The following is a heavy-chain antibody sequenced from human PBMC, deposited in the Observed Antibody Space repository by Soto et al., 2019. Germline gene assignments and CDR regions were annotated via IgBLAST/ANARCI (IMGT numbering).Heavy chain of an antibody. CDR1: GFTFSNYW. J-gene: IGHJ5*02. CDR2: IKQDGSVK. Sequence: EVQLVEYGGGLVQPGGSLRLSCVASGFTFSNYWMTWVRQAPGKGLEWVANIKQDGSVKWYVDSVKGRFTVSRDNGENKLYLQINSLRAEDTAVYYCARVRYYHDVSGYRWFDPWGQGTLVTVSS. CDR3: ARVRYYHDVSGYRWFDP. V-gene: IGHV3-7*05. D-gene: IGHD3-22*01.